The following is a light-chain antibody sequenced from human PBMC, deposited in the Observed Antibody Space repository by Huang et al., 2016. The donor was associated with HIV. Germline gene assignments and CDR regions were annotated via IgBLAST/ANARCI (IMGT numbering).Light chain of an antibody. CDR1: QSISSY. Sequence: DIQMTQSPSSLSASVGDRVTITCRASQSISSYLNWYQQKPGKAPKLLIYAASSLQSGVPSRFSVRGSGTDFTLTISSLQPEDFATYYCQQSYSTPPWTFGQGTKVEIK. V-gene: IGKV1-39*01. CDR3: QQSYSTPPWT. J-gene: IGKJ1*01. CDR2: AAS.